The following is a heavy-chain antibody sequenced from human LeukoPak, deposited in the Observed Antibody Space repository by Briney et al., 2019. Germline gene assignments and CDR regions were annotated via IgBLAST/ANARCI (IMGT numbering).Heavy chain of an antibody. D-gene: IGHD6-13*01. CDR2: IIPIFGTA. J-gene: IGHJ4*02. V-gene: IGHV1-69*05. CDR1: GGTFSSYA. Sequence: SVEVSCKASGGTFSSYAISWVRQAPGQGLEWMGGIIPIFGTANYAQKFQGRVTITTDESTSTAYMELSSLRSEDTAVYYCASPGASRSWYSPFEYWGQGTLVTVSS. CDR3: ASPGASRSWYSPFEY.